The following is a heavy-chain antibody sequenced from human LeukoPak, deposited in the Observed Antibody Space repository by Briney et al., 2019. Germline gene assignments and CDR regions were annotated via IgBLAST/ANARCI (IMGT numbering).Heavy chain of an antibody. CDR3: AREQLVHWFDP. V-gene: IGHV4-61*02. CDR1: GGSISSGSYY. J-gene: IGHJ5*02. Sequence: TSQTLSLTCTVSGGSISSGSYYWSWIRQPAGKGLEWIGRIYTSGSTNYNPSLKSRVTISVDTSKSQSSLKLSSVTAADTAVYYCAREQLVHWFDPWGQGTLVTVSS. D-gene: IGHD6-13*01. CDR2: IYTSGST.